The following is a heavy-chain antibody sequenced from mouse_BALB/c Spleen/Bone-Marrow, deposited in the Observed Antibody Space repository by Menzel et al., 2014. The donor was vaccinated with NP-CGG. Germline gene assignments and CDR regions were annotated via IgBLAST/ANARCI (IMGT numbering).Heavy chain of an antibody. CDR3: ARDTMITYYYAMDY. CDR1: GFTFSSYG. V-gene: IGHV5-6*01. CDR2: ISSGGSYT. J-gene: IGHJ4*01. Sequence: EVQGVESGGDLVKPGGSLELSCAASGFTFSSYGMSWVRQTPDKRLEWVATISSGGSYTYYPDSVKGRFTISRDNAKNTLYLQMSSLKSEDTAMYYCARDTMITYYYAMDYWGQGTPVTVSS. D-gene: IGHD2-4*01.